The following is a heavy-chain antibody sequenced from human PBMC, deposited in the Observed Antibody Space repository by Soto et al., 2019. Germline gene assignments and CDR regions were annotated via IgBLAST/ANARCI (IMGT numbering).Heavy chain of an antibody. V-gene: IGHV3-9*01. CDR1: GFTFDDYA. CDR2: ITWNSGKI. Sequence: GGSLRLSCTASGFTFDDYAMHWVRQGPGRGLEWVSGITWNSGKIAYADSVKGRFTIAGDDDNNSLYLQMNSLRPEDTALYYCVKDSYADFHRVLSTAEYFFDYWGHGTLVTVSS. CDR3: VKDSYADFHRVLSTAEYFFDY. J-gene: IGHJ4*01. D-gene: IGHD2-15*01.